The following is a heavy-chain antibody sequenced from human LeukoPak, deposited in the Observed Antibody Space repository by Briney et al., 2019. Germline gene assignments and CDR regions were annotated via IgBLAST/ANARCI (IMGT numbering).Heavy chain of an antibody. V-gene: IGHV3-33*01. D-gene: IGHD3-3*01. J-gene: IGHJ6*02. Sequence: GGSLRLSCAASGFTFSSYGMHWVRQAPGKGLERVAVIWYDGSNKYYADSVKGRFTISRDNSKNTLYLQMNSLRAEDTAVYYCARGHYDFWSDYYYGMDVWGQGTTVTVSS. CDR1: GFTFSSYG. CDR3: ARGHYDFWSDYYYGMDV. CDR2: IWYDGSNK.